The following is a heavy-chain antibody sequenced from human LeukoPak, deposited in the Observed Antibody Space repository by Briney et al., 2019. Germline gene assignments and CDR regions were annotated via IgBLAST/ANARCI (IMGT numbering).Heavy chain of an antibody. CDR1: GFTFSSYG. CDR2: IWYDGSNK. J-gene: IGHJ4*02. Sequence: PGGSLRLSCAASGFTFSSYGMHWVRQAPGKGLEWVAVIWYDGSNKYYADSVKGRFTISRDNSKNTLYLQMNSLRAEDTAVCYCARDRYYGSGNFDYWGQGTLVTVSS. D-gene: IGHD3-10*01. CDR3: ARDRYYGSGNFDY. V-gene: IGHV3-33*01.